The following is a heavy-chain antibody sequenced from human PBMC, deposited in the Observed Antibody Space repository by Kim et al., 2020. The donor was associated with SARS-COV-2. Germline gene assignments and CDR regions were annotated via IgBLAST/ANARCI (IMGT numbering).Heavy chain of an antibody. CDR2: INSDGSST. CDR1: GFTFSSYW. J-gene: IGHJ6*03. V-gene: IGHV3-74*01. Sequence: GGSLRLSCAASGFTFSSYWMHWVRQAPGKGLVWVSRINSDGSSTSYADSVKGRFTISSDNAKNTLYLQMNSLSAEDTAVYYCARNKPVYCSSTSCYTYYYVDVGGKGPAVPVS. D-gene: IGHD2-2*02. CDR3: ARNKPVYCSSTSCYTYYYVDV.